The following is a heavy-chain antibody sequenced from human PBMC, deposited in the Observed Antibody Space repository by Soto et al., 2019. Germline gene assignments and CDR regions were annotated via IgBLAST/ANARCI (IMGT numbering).Heavy chain of an antibody. J-gene: IGHJ4*02. V-gene: IGHV3-48*02. CDR3: ARAVGDSSGYFDY. CDR1: GFTFSSYS. D-gene: IGHD3-22*01. Sequence: EVQLVESGGGLVQPGGSLRLSCAASGFTFSSYSMDWVRQAPGKGLEWVSYISSSSSAIYYADSVKGRFTIPRDNAKNSLYLQMNSLRDEDTAVYYCARAVGDSSGYFDYWGQGTLVTVSS. CDR2: ISSSSSAI.